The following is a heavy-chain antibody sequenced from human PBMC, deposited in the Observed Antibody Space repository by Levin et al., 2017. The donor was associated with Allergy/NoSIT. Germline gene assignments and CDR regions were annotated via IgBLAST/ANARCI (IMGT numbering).Heavy chain of an antibody. CDR1: GGSISSSNW. J-gene: IGHJ4*02. Sequence: SETLSLTCAVSGGSISSSNWWSWVRQPPGKGLEWIGEIYHSGSTHYNPSLKSRVTVSVDKSKNQFSLNLSSVTAADTAVYYCARLSPYPGIAAAGSDYFDHWGQGTLVTVSS. D-gene: IGHD6-13*01. V-gene: IGHV4-4*02. CDR3: ARLSPYPGIAAAGSDYFDH. CDR2: IYHSGST.